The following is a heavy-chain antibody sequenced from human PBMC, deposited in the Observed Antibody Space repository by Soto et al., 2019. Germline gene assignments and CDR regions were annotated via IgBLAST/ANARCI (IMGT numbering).Heavy chain of an antibody. CDR2: MNPNSGNT. CDR3: ARGFGTSGNTGGYNWFDL. V-gene: IGHV1-8*01. J-gene: IGHJ5*02. Sequence: DSVKVSCKASGYTFTSYDINWVRQATGQGLEWMGWMNPNSGNTGYAQKFQGRLSMTRDTSITTAYMELSSLTSEDTAVYYCARGFGTSGNTGGYNWFDLWGQGTLVTVSS. D-gene: IGHD5-12*01. CDR1: GYTFTSYD.